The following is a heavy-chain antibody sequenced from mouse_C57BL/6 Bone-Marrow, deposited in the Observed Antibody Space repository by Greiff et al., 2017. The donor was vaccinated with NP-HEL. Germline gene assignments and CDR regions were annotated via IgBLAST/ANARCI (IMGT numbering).Heavy chain of an antibody. CDR2: ISSGGSYT. CDR3: ARQGGSDYDGSWFAY. J-gene: IGHJ3*01. V-gene: IGHV5-6*01. Sequence: EVNVVESGGDLVKPGGSLKLSCAASGFTFSSYGMSWVRQTPDKRLEWVATISSGGSYTYYPDSVKGRFTISRDNAKNTLYLQMSSLKSEDTAMYYCARQGGSDYDGSWFAYWGQGTLVTVSA. CDR1: GFTFSSYG. D-gene: IGHD2-4*01.